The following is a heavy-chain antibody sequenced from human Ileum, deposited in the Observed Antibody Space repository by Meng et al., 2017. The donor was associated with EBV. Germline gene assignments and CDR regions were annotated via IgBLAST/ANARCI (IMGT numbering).Heavy chain of an antibody. CDR3: ASSDYYRSDY. CDR2: IYYSGST. D-gene: IGHD3-22*01. J-gene: IGHJ4*02. Sequence: QVQLQESGPGLVKPSDTLSLTCAVSGYSISSTNWWGWIRQPPGKGLEWIGYIYYSGSTSYNPSLKSRVTISLDKSKNQLSLKLNSVTAADTAVYYCASSDYYRSDYWGQGTLVTVSS. V-gene: IGHV4-28*01. CDR1: GYSISSTNW.